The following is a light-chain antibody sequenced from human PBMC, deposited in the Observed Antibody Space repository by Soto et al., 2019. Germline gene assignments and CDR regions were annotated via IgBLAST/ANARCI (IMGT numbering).Light chain of an antibody. J-gene: IGKJ1*01. Sequence: ESVLTQSPGTLSLSPGERATLSCRASQSVSSSYLAWYQQKPGQAPRLLIYGASSRATGIPDRFSGSGSGTDFTLTISRLEPEDFAVDYCQQYDTFGQGNKVEIK. CDR2: GAS. CDR1: QSVSSSY. CDR3: QQYDT. V-gene: IGKV3-20*01.